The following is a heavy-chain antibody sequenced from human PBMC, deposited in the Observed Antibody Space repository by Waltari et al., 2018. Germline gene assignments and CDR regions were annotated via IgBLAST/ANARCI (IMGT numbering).Heavy chain of an antibody. CDR3: ARDPCSGGSCPLS. J-gene: IGHJ5*02. CDR1: GFTFSSYS. CDR2: ISSSSSYI. V-gene: IGHV3-21*01. D-gene: IGHD2-15*01. Sequence: EVQLVESGGGLVKPGGSLRLSCAASGFTFSSYSMNWVRQAPGKGLEWVSSISSSSSYIYYADSVKGRFTISRDNAKNSLYLQMNSLRAEDTAVYYCARDPCSGGSCPLSWGQGTLVTVSS.